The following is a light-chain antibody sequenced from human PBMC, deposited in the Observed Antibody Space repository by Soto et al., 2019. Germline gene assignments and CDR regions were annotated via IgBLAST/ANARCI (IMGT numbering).Light chain of an antibody. CDR2: LGS. Sequence: DIVMTQSPLSLPVTPGEPASISCRSSQSLLHSNGYTYLDWYLQKPGQSPQLLIYLGSNRASGVPDRCSGSGSGTDFTLKISRVEDEDVGVYYCMQALQPPPITFGQGTRLEIK. CDR3: MQALQPPPIT. V-gene: IGKV2-28*01. CDR1: QSLLHSNGYTY. J-gene: IGKJ5*01.